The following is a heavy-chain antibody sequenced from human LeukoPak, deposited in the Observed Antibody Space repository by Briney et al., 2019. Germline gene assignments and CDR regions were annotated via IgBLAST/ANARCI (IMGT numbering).Heavy chain of an antibody. Sequence: SETLSLTCTVSGGSIRSYYWSWIRQPPGKGLEWIGYIHYSGSTNYTPSLKSRVTISVDTSKNQFSLKLSSVTAADTAVYYCAGNRYYFDYWGQGTLVTVSS. CDR2: IHYSGST. J-gene: IGHJ4*02. CDR1: GGSIRSYY. CDR3: AGNRYYFDY. V-gene: IGHV4-59*01.